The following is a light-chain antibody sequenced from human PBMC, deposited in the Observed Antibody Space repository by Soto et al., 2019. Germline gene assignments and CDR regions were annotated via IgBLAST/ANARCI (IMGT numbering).Light chain of an antibody. CDR2: GNS. CDR1: RSNIGAGYD. Sequence: QSVLTQPPSVSGAPGQRVTISCTGSRSNIGAGYDVHWYQQLPGTAPKLLIYGNSNRPSGVPDRFSGSKSGTSASLAITGLQAVDEADYYCQSYDSSLSGSVVFGGGTKVTVL. J-gene: IGLJ2*01. CDR3: QSYDSSLSGSVV. V-gene: IGLV1-40*01.